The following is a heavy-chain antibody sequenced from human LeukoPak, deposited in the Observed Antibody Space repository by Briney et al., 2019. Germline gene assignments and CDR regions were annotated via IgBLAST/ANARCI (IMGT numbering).Heavy chain of an antibody. Sequence: GGSLRLSCAASGFTFSVFWMSWVRQAPGKGLEWVANIKQDGREKYYVDSVRGRFTVSRDNAKNSLYLQMNSLRAEDTAVYYCARVVGGGLDYWGQGALVTVSS. J-gene: IGHJ4*02. V-gene: IGHV3-7*04. CDR3: ARVVGGGLDY. CDR2: IKQDGREK. CDR1: GFTFSVFW.